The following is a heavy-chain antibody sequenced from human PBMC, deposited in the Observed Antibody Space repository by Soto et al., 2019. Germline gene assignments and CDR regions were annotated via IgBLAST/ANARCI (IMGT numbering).Heavy chain of an antibody. CDR3: ARVRELGHSGYAPPFDY. J-gene: IGHJ4*02. CDR1: GYTFTSYG. V-gene: IGHV1-18*01. Sequence: QVQLVQSGAEVKKPGASVKVSCKASGYTFTSYGISWVRQAPGQGLEWMGWISAYNGNTNYAQKLQGRVTLTTDTSTSTAYMELRSLRSDDTAVYYCARVRELGHSGYAPPFDYWGQGTLVTVSS. D-gene: IGHD5-12*01. CDR2: ISAYNGNT.